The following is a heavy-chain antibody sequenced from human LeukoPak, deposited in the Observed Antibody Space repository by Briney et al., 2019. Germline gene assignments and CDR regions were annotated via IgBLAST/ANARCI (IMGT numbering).Heavy chain of an antibody. CDR2: ISSSSSYI. CDR1: GSTSSSYS. CDR3: ARGGIAARLGNWFDP. Sequence: AGGSLRLSCAASGSTSSSYSMNWVRQAPGKGLEWVSSISSSSSYIYYADSVKGRFTISRDNAKNSLYLQMNSLRAEDTAVYYCARGGIAARLGNWFDPWGQGTLVTVSS. D-gene: IGHD6-6*01. J-gene: IGHJ5*02. V-gene: IGHV3-21*01.